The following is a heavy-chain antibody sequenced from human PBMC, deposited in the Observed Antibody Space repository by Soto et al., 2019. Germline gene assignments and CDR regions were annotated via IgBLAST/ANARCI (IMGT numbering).Heavy chain of an antibody. CDR1: GYTFTSYG. J-gene: IGHJ6*02. CDR3: ARDTRFFGYGVVSGDV. D-gene: IGHD3-3*01. V-gene: IGHV1-18*01. Sequence: QVQLVQSGAEVKKPGASVKVSCKASGYTFTSYGISWVRQAPGQGLEWMGWISAYNGNTNYAQKLQGRVTMTTDTPTSTADMQLRSLRSDDTAVYYCARDTRFFGYGVVSGDVWGQGTTVTVSS. CDR2: ISAYNGNT.